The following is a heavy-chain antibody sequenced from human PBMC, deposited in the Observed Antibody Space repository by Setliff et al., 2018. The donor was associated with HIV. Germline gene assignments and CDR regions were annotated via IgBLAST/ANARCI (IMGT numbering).Heavy chain of an antibody. CDR2: IHPSGGST. J-gene: IGHJ5*02. D-gene: IGHD2-15*01. Sequence: ASVKVSCKASGYTFTSYYIHWVRQAPGQGLEWMGVIHPSGGSTGYAQSFQDRVTMTRDTSTSTVYMELSSLRSEDTAVYYCARVRYCSGGSCYGGEYWFDPWGQGTLVTVSS. CDR1: GYTFTSYY. V-gene: IGHV1-46*01. CDR3: ARVRYCSGGSCYGGEYWFDP.